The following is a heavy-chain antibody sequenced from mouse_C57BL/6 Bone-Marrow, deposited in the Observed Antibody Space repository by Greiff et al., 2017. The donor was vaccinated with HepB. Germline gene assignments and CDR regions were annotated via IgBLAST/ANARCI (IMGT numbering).Heavy chain of an antibody. CDR1: GFNIKDDY. V-gene: IGHV14-4*01. D-gene: IGHD2-4*01. CDR3: TTYDYLDY. J-gene: IGHJ2*01. CDR2: IDPENGDT. Sequence: VQLKESGAELVRPGASVKLSCTASGFNIKDDYMHWVKQRPEQGLEWIGWIDPENGDTEYASKFQGKATITADTSSNTAYLQLSSLTSEDTAVYYCTTYDYLDYWGQGTTLTVSS.